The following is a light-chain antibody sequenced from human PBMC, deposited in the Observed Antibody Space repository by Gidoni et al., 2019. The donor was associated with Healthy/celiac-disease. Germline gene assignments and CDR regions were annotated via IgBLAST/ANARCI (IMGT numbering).Light chain of an antibody. V-gene: IGKV3-20*01. CDR2: GAS. CDR3: QQYGSSWT. J-gene: IGKJ1*01. Sequence: IVLTQSPGTLSLSPGERATSSCRASQSVSSSYLAWYQQKPGQAPRLLIYGASSRATGIPDRFSGSGSGTDFTLTISRLEPEDFAVYYCQQYGSSWTFGQGTKVEIK. CDR1: QSVSSSY.